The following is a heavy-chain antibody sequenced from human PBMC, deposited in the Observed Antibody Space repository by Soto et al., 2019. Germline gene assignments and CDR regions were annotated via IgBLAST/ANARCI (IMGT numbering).Heavy chain of an antibody. CDR3: AREPDYDFWSGPGN. Sequence: ETLSLTCTVSGGSLKSGGYYWGWIRQPPGKGLEWIGTIYYSGSTYYNPSLKSRVTISVDTSKNQFSLKVNSVTAADTAVYYCAREPDYDFWSGPGNWGQGTLVTVSS. J-gene: IGHJ4*02. CDR1: GGSLKSGGYY. V-gene: IGHV4-39*02. CDR2: IYYSGST. D-gene: IGHD3-3*01.